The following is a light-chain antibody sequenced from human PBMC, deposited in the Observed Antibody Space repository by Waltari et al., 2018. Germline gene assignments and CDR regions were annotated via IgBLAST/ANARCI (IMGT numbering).Light chain of an antibody. CDR3: QQYGSSIMYT. J-gene: IGKJ2*01. CDR2: GGS. Sequence: VLTQSPGTLSLSPGESATLSCRASQSLTKRYLAWSQQKPGQAPRLVSYGGSSRAAGIPDRFSGSGSGTDFTLTISRLEPEDFAVYYCQQYGSSIMYTFGQGTKLEIK. CDR1: QSLTKRY. V-gene: IGKV3-20*01.